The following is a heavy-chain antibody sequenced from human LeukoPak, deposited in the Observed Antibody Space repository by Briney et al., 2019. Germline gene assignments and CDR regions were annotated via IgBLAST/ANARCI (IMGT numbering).Heavy chain of an antibody. J-gene: IGHJ4*02. D-gene: IGHD6-6*01. CDR1: GFTFSDYY. CDR2: ISSSGSTI. V-gene: IGHV3-11*01. Sequence: GGSLRLSCAASGFTFSDYYMCWIRQAPGKGLEWVSYISSSGSTIYYADSVKGRFTISRDNAKNSLYLQMNSLRAEDTAVYYCARGRRGIAARWYYFDYWGQGTLVTVSS. CDR3: ARGRRGIAARWYYFDY.